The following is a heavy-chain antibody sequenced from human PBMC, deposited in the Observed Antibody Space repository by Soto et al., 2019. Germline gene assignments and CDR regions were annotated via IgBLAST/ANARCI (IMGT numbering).Heavy chain of an antibody. CDR3: ARDWVPAAAIYLGDAFDI. D-gene: IGHD2-2*01. CDR1: GGTFSSYT. J-gene: IGHJ3*02. V-gene: IGHV1-69*08. CDR2: IIPILGIA. Sequence: QVQLVQSGAEVKKPGSSVKVSCKASGGTFSSYTISWVRQAPGQGLEWMGRIIPILGIANYAQKFQGRVTITAHKSTSTAYMELSSLRSEDTAVYYCARDWVPAAAIYLGDAFDIWGQGTMVTVSS.